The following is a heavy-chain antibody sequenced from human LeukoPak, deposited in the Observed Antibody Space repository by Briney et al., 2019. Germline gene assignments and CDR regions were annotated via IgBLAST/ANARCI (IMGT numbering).Heavy chain of an antibody. D-gene: IGHD5-12*01. CDR1: VNTLTELS. CDR3: ATGPPRLLGMDV. CDR2: FNPEDGET. V-gene: IGHV1-24*01. J-gene: IGHJ6*04. Sequence: ASVKVSCKVSVNTLTELSMHWVRQAPGKGGGWMGGFNPEDGETIYAQKLQGRVTMTEDKSTDTAYMELSSLRSEDTAVYYCATGPPRLLGMDVWGKGTTVTVSS.